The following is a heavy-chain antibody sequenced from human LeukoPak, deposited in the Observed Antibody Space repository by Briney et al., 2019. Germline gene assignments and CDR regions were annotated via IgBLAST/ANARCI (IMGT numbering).Heavy chain of an antibody. V-gene: IGHV4-34*01. J-gene: IGHJ4*02. CDR1: GGSFSGYY. Sequence: SETLSLTCAVYGGSFSGYYWSWIRQPPGKGLEWIGEINHSGSTNYNPSLKSRVTISVDTSKNQFSLKLSSVTAADTAVYYCARHGDYVWGSYRHFGYWGQGTLVTVSS. D-gene: IGHD3-16*02. CDR2: INHSGST. CDR3: ARHGDYVWGSYRHFGY.